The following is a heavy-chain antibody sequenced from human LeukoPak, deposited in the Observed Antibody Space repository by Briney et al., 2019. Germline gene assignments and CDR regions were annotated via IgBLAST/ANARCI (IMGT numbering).Heavy chain of an antibody. Sequence: ASVKVSCKASGYTFTGYYMHLVRQALGQGLEWMGWINPNSGGTNYAQKFQGRVTMTRDTSISTAYMELSRLRSDDTAVYYCARDQEAYGGIPDYWGQGTLVTVSS. J-gene: IGHJ4*02. D-gene: IGHD4-23*01. CDR1: GYTFTGYY. CDR3: ARDQEAYGGIPDY. CDR2: INPNSGGT. V-gene: IGHV1-2*02.